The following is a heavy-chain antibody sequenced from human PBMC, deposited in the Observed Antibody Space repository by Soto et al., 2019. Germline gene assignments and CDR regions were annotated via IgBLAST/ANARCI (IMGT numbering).Heavy chain of an antibody. V-gene: IGHV4-59*12. D-gene: IGHD3-3*01. CDR3: ARERTVHYDFWSGYYTEGGNWFDP. CDR2: IYYSGST. J-gene: IGHJ5*02. CDR1: GGSISSYY. Sequence: SETLSLTCTVSGGSISSYYWSWIRQPPGKGLEWIGYIYYSGSTNYNPSLKSRVTISVDTSKNQFSLKLSSVTAADTAVYYCARERTVHYDFWSGYYTEGGNWFDPWGQGTLVTVSS.